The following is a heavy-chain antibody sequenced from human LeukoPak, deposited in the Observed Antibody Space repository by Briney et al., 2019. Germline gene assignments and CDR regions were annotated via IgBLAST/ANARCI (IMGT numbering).Heavy chain of an antibody. D-gene: IGHD5-18*01. CDR2: ISSSSSYI. CDR1: GFTISSYS. CDR3: ARGSSYGYITDY. Sequence: GGSLRLSCAASGFTISSYSMNWVRQAPGKGLEWVSSISSSSSYIYYADSVKGRFTISRDNAKNSLYLQMNSLRAEDTAVYYCARGSSYGYITDYWGQGTLVTVSS. J-gene: IGHJ4*02. V-gene: IGHV3-21*01.